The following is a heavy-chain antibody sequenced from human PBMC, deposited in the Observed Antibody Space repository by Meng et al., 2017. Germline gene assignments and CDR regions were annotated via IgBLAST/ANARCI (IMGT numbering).Heavy chain of an antibody. J-gene: IGHJ5*02. CDR3: ARGMVRVVIGWLDP. CDR1: GGTFSSYS. V-gene: IGHV1-69*05. CDR2: IIPLFGTA. Sequence: SVKVSCKASGGTFSSYSISWVRQAPGQGLVWMGGIIPLFGTANYAQKFQGRVTITTDESTSTAYMELRSLRSEDTAVYYCARGMVRVVIGWLDPWGQGTLVTVSS. D-gene: IGHD3-10*01.